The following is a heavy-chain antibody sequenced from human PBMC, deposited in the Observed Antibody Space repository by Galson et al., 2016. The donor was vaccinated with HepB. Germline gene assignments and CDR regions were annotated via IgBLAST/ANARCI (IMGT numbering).Heavy chain of an antibody. V-gene: IGHV4-39*07. CDR1: GVSISSSNYY. CDR3: ARGVSGFGY. J-gene: IGHJ4*02. D-gene: IGHD6-19*01. Sequence: ETLSLTWSVSGVSISSSNYYWAWVRQPPGKGLEWIGSIYYTGTTNYNPSLKSRVTISLDTSKNQFSMKLSSVTAADPALDYCARGVSGFGYWGQGALVTVSS. CDR2: IYYTGTT.